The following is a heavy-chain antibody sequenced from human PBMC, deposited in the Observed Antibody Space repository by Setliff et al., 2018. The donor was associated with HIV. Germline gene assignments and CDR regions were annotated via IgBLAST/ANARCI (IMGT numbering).Heavy chain of an antibody. CDR3: ARGGRKDLADY. CDR2: IYYSGST. CDR1: GGPISSAGGYF. Sequence: TLSLTCTVSGGPISSAGGYFYSWIRQHPGKGLEWIGYIYYSGSTYYNPSLKSRCSISMDTSKNQFSLRVTSVNAADTAVYYCARGGRKDLADYWGQGALVTVSS. D-gene: IGHD3-16*01. V-gene: IGHV4-31*02. J-gene: IGHJ4*02.